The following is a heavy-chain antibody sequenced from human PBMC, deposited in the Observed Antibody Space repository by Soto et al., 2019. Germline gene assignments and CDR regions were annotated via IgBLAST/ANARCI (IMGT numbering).Heavy chain of an antibody. J-gene: IGHJ3*02. V-gene: IGHV6-1*01. CDR1: GDSVSSNSAS. CDR3: ARKTIGYALDI. CDR2: TYYRSTKWFN. D-gene: IGHD2-2*03. Sequence: KQSPTLSLTCAISGDSVSSNSASWSWIRQSPSRGLEWLGRTYYRSTKWFNDYAVSVRSRMIINSDISKNQFSLQLNSVTPEDTAVYYCARKTIGYALDIWGQGTLVTVSS.